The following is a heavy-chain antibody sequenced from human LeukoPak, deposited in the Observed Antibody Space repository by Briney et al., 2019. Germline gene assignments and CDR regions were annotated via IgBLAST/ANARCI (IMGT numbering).Heavy chain of an antibody. Sequence: GGSLRLSCAASGFAFSTHWMDWVRQAPGKGLEWVGNINQDASVKQYVDSVRGRFTISRDNARNSVYLQMSALRVEDTAVYYCTRDFVFWGQGSLVTASS. V-gene: IGHV3-7*01. CDR2: INQDASVK. CDR1: GFAFSTHW. CDR3: TRDFVF. J-gene: IGHJ4*02. D-gene: IGHD3-3*01.